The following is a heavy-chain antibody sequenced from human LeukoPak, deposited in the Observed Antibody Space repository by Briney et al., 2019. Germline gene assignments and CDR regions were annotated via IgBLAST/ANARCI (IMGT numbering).Heavy chain of an antibody. Sequence: GGSLRLSCAASGFTFSSYGMHWVRQAPGKGLEWVAVIWYDGSNKYYADSVKGRFTISSDNSKNTLYLQMNSLRAEDTAVYYCARGGYIAARQKVDYWGQGTLVTVSS. CDR2: IWYDGSNK. J-gene: IGHJ4*02. CDR1: GFTFSSYG. V-gene: IGHV3-33*01. D-gene: IGHD6-6*01. CDR3: ARGGYIAARQKVDY.